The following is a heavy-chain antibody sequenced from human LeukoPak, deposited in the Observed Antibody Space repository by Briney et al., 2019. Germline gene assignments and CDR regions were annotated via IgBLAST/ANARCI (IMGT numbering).Heavy chain of an antibody. D-gene: IGHD2-8*01. CDR3: ARDRLTNDAFDI. J-gene: IGHJ3*02. CDR2: INSDGSGT. CDR1: GFTFSSYA. Sequence: PGGSLRLSCAASGFTFSSYAMTWVRQAPGKGLVWVSRINSDGSGTSDADFVKGRFTISRDNSKNTLYLQMNSLRAEDTAMYYCARDRLTNDAFDIWGQGTMVTVSS. V-gene: IGHV3-74*01.